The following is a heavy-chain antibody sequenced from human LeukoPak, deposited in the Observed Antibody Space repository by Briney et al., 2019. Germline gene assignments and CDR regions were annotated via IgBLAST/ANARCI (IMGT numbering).Heavy chain of an antibody. CDR1: GYTFTGYY. V-gene: IGHV1-18*04. Sequence: ASVKVSCKASGYTFTGYYKHWVRQAPGQGLEWMGWISAYNGNTNYAQKLQGRVTMTTDTSTSTAYMELRSLRSDDTAVYYCARGPIYDSSGYYSSGDYWGQGTLVTVSS. CDR3: ARGPIYDSSGYYSSGDY. CDR2: ISAYNGNT. D-gene: IGHD3-22*01. J-gene: IGHJ4*02.